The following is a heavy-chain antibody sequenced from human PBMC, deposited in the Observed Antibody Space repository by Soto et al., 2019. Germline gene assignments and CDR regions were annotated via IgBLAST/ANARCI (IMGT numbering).Heavy chain of an antibody. CDR1: RGTFSYYA. Sequence: QVQLVQSGAEVKKPGSSVKISCKASRGTFSYYAINWVRQAPGQGLEWMGGIIPISGTPNYAQKFQDRVTITADESTITAYMDLSSLRSEDTAVYYCATVGEVGQITLHFDFWGQGTLVTVSS. V-gene: IGHV1-69*01. D-gene: IGHD3-16*01. J-gene: IGHJ4*02. CDR3: ATVGEVGQITLHFDF. CDR2: IIPISGTP.